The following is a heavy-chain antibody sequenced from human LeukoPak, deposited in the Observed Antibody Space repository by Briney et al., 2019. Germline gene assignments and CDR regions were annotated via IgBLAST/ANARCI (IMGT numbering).Heavy chain of an antibody. D-gene: IGHD2-2*01. CDR1: GFTFSSYS. V-gene: IGHV3-23*01. CDR2: ISGSGGST. CDR3: AKVRYLSDLPDWFDP. J-gene: IGHJ5*02. Sequence: PGGSLRLSCAASGFTFSSYSMNWVRQAPGKGLEWVSAISGSGGSTYYADSVKGRFTISRDNSKNTLYLQMNSLRAEDTAVYYCAKVRYLSDLPDWFDPWGQGTLVTVSS.